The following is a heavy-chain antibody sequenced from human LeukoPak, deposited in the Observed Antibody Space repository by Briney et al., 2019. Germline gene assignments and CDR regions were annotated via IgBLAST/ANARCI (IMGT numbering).Heavy chain of an antibody. CDR1: EFPFSKAW. D-gene: IGHD2-2*01. CDR2: IRYDGSTK. CDR3: ARGSGLGQLGY. J-gene: IGHJ4*02. V-gene: IGHV3-30*02. Sequence: PGGSLRLSCAVSEFPFSKAWMSWVRQAPGKGLEWVAFIRYDGSTKFYADSVKGRFTISRDNSKNTLYLQMNSLRAEDTAVYYCARGSGLGQLGYWGQGTLVTVSS.